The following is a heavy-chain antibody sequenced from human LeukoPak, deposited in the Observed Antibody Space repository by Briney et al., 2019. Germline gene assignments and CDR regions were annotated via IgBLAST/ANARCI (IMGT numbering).Heavy chain of an antibody. CDR3: VSWSGKYYVTSEIPASS. Sequence: GGSLRLSCAASGLTFRNYWMSWIRQAPGKGLEWAAHISEDGSNKYYVDSVKGRFTISRDNAKNSLYLQMSSLRVEDTAVYYCVSWSGKYYVTSEIPASSWGQGTLVTVSS. J-gene: IGHJ5*02. CDR2: ISEDGSNK. CDR1: GLTFRNYW. V-gene: IGHV3-7*01. D-gene: IGHD3-10*02.